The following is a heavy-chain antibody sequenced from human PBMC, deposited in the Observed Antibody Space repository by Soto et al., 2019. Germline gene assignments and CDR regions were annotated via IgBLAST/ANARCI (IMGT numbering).Heavy chain of an antibody. V-gene: IGHV3-48*02. Sequence: EVQLVDSGGGLVQPGGSPRLSCAASGFTFNSYSLNWVRQAPGKGLEWVSYISSSSSTIYYADSVKGRFTISRVNAKNSLYLQMNSLRDEDTAVYYWARAGYYGSGILLWGQGTLVTVSS. CDR2: ISSSSSTI. CDR1: GFTFNSYS. J-gene: IGHJ4*02. D-gene: IGHD3-10*01. CDR3: ARAGYYGSGILL.